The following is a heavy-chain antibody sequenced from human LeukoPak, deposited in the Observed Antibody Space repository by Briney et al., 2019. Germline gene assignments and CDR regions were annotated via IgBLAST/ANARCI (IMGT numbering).Heavy chain of an antibody. CDR3: TTGLRVRGVPIRDY. D-gene: IGHD3-10*01. CDR2: IKSKTDGGTA. Sequence: PGGSLRLSCAASGFTFSNAWMSWVRQAPGKGLEWVGRIKSKTDGGTADYAAPVKGRFTISRDDSKNTLYLQMNSLKTEDTAVYYCTTGLRVRGVPIRDYWGQGTLVTVSS. V-gene: IGHV3-15*01. CDR1: GFTFSNAW. J-gene: IGHJ4*02.